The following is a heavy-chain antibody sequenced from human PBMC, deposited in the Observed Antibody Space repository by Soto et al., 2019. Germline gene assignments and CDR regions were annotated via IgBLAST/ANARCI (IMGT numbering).Heavy chain of an antibody. CDR2: IHYSGTT. CDR3: TAGEASSRNLAPYYLDF. D-gene: IGHD6-13*01. J-gene: IGHJ4*02. V-gene: IGHV4-59*01. CDR1: GGSMRNYF. Sequence: SETLSLTCTVSGGSMRNYFWTWIRQPPGKGLEWIGYIHYSGTTSFFPSYNPSLRSRVTISEDTSKNQFSLKLLSVTTADTAVYFCTAGEASSRNLAPYYLDFWGQGTLVTVSS.